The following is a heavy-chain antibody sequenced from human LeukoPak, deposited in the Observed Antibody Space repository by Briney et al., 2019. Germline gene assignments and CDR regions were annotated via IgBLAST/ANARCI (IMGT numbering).Heavy chain of an antibody. CDR1: GYSIGSGYY. Sequence: PSETLSLTCTVSGYSIGSGYYWGWIRQPPGKGLEWIGSIYHSGSTYYNPSLKSRVTISVDTSKNQFSLKLSSVTAADTAVYYCASTARYSGYDWFDYWGQGTLVTVSS. CDR2: IYHSGST. J-gene: IGHJ4*02. V-gene: IGHV4-38-2*02. D-gene: IGHD5-12*01. CDR3: ASTARYSGYDWFDY.